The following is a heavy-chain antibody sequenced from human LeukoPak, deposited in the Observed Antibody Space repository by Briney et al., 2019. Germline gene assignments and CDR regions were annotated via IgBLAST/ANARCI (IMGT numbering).Heavy chain of an antibody. V-gene: IGHV4-30-4*07. J-gene: IGHJ5*02. Sequence: PSETLSLTCTVSGGSITSVSYSWTWIRQPPGKGLEWLGYIYSSESAYYNPSLKSRVTISVDTSKNHFSLRLTSVTAADTAVYYCARTAGKGDYVGWFDPWGQGTLVTVSS. CDR2: IYSSESA. D-gene: IGHD4-17*01. CDR1: GGSITSVSYS. CDR3: ARTAGKGDYVGWFDP.